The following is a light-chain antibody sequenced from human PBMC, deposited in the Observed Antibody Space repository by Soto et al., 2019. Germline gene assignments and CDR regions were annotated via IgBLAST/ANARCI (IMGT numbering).Light chain of an antibody. V-gene: IGKV1-5*01. Sequence: DIQMTQSPSTMSPSLGDRVTITCRASRNIEWWLAWYQQKPGKAPRLLIYDASTLEAGVPPRFSGGGSGTEFTLTISSLQPDDNATFYCQHCDTYWAFGQGTKVE. J-gene: IGKJ1*01. CDR2: DAS. CDR1: RNIEWW. CDR3: QHCDTYWA.